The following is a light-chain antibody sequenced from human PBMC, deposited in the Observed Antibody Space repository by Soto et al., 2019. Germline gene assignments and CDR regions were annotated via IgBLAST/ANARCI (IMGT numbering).Light chain of an antibody. V-gene: IGKV3-15*01. CDR1: QSVSSN. CDR2: GAS. Sequence: EIVMTQSPATLSVSPGERATLSCRASQSVSSNLAWYQQKPGQAPRLLIYGASSRATGIPVRFSGSGSGTEFTLTISSLQSEDFAVYYCQQYHNLWTFGQGTEVEIK. CDR3: QQYHNLWT. J-gene: IGKJ1*01.